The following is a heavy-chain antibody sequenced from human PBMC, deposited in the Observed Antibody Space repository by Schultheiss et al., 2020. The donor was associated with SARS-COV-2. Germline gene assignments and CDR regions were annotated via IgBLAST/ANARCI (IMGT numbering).Heavy chain of an antibody. Sequence: SQTLSLTCAVSRDSVISATYCWSWIRQPPGKGLEWIGYICHNGGAKYNASLKSRVTISVDTSKNQFSLKLSSVTAADTAVYYCARAVWNYVWYFDLWGRGTLVTVSS. CDR2: ICHNGGA. CDR1: RDSVISATYC. D-gene: IGHD1-7*01. CDR3: ARAVWNYVWYFDL. J-gene: IGHJ2*01. V-gene: IGHV4-61*01.